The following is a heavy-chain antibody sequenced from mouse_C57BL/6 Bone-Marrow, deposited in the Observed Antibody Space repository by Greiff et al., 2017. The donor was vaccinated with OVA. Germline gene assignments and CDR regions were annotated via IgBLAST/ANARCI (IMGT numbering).Heavy chain of an antibody. D-gene: IGHD4-1*01. J-gene: IGHJ1*03. CDR3: ATANWAYWYFDV. CDR1: GYTFTSYW. V-gene: IGHV1-61*01. Sequence: QVQLQQPGAELVRPGSSVKLSCKASGYTFTSYWMDWVKQRPGQGLEWIGNIYPSDSETHYNQKFKDKATLTVDKSSSTAYMQLSSLTSEDSAVYYRATANWAYWYFDVWGTGTTVTVSS. CDR2: IYPSDSET.